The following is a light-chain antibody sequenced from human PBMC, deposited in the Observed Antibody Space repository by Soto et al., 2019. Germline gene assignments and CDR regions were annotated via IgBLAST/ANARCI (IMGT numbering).Light chain of an antibody. CDR3: QHYSSQT. J-gene: IGKJ1*01. CDR2: GAS. CDR1: QSLTRT. V-gene: IGKV3D-15*01. Sequence: EIVMTQSPATLSVSPGERVTLSCRASQSLTRTLAWYQHNPGQAPRLLIYGASSRATGIPDRFSGSGSGTDFTLTISRLEPEDSAVYFCQHYSSQTFGQGTKVDI.